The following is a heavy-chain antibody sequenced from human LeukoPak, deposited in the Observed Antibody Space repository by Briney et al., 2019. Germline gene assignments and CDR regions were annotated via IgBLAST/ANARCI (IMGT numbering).Heavy chain of an antibody. J-gene: IGHJ4*02. CDR1: GFTFSSYG. D-gene: IGHD3-9*01. CDR2: ISGSGFST. CDR3: AKDNPPLRYFDWLLN. Sequence: PGGSLRLSCAASGFTFSSYGMSWVRQAPGKGLEWVAGISGSGFSTNYADSVRGRFTISRDNSKNTLYVQMNSLRAEDTAIYYCAKDNPPLRYFDWLLNWGQGTLVTVSS. V-gene: IGHV3-23*01.